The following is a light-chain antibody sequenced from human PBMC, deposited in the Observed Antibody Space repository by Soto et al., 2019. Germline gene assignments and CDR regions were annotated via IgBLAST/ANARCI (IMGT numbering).Light chain of an antibody. CDR3: SSYTSSGALYV. Sequence: QSVLTQPASVSGSPGQSISISCTGTRSDVGGYPYVSWYQQHPGKAPKLMIYEVTNRPSGVSNRFSGSKSGSSASLTISGLQTEDEADYYCSSYTSSGALYVFGPGTQLTVL. CDR1: RSDVGGYPY. CDR2: EVT. J-gene: IGLJ1*01. V-gene: IGLV2-14*01.